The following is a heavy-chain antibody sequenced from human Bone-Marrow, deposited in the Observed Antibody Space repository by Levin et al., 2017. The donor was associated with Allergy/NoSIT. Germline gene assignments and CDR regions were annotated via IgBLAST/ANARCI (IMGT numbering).Heavy chain of an antibody. J-gene: IGHJ6*02. D-gene: IGHD3-22*01. Sequence: GESLKISCKASGYTFSRYGVSWVRQAPGEGLEWLGWVSGYNVNTKYAQKFQGRVTVTTDTSTGTAYMELRSLRSDDTAVYYCAREGHDSSGYSSYFYYGMDVWGQGTTVTVSS. CDR3: AREGHDSSGYSSYFYYGMDV. CDR2: VSGYNVNT. V-gene: IGHV1-18*01. CDR1: GYTFSRYG.